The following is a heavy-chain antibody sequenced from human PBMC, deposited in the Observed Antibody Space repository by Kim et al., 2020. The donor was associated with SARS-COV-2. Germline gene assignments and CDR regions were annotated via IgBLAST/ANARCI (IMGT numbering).Heavy chain of an antibody. V-gene: IGHV3-48*02. J-gene: IGHJ5*02. CDR2: ITTSNNRV. D-gene: IGHD6-19*01. Sequence: GGSLRLSCAASGFAFSNYDMNWVRQAPGKGLEWVSYITTSNNRVYYADSVKGRFTISRDNTKDSLYLRMTSLRDEDTAVYYCARENPLYSNAWHNWIDPWGQGTLVTVSS. CDR1: GFAFSNYD. CDR3: ARENPLYSNAWHNWIDP.